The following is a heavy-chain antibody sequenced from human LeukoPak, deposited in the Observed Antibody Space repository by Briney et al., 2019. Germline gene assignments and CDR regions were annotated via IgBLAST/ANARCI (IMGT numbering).Heavy chain of an antibody. CDR3: ARGDYGGDYFDY. CDR2: ISSGSTYT. CDR1: GFTFSDHY. J-gene: IGHJ4*02. V-gene: IGHV3-11*05. D-gene: IGHD4-23*01. Sequence: GGSLRLSCEVSGFTFSDHYMSWIPQAPGRRQEWVSYISSGSTYTNYADSVEGRFTISRDNAKTSLYLQMNSLRAEDTAVYYCARGDYGGDYFDYWGQGTLVTVSS.